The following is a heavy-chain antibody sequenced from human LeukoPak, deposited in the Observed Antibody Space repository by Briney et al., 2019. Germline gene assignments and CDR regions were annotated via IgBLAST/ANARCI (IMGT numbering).Heavy chain of an antibody. CDR2: ISSSSSYI. V-gene: IGHV3-11*06. J-gene: IGHJ3*02. CDR1: GFTFSDYY. D-gene: IGHD2-8*01. Sequence: GGSLRLSCAASGFTFSDYYMSWIRQAPGKGLEWVSSISSSSSYIYYADSVKGRFTISRDNAKNSLYLQMNSLRAEDTAVYYCAARYCTNGVCYPDAFDIWGQGTMVTVSS. CDR3: AARYCTNGVCYPDAFDI.